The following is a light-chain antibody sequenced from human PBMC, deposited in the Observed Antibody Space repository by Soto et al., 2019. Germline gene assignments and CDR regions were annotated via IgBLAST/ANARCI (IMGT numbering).Light chain of an antibody. Sequence: DLQHTQSPSSLSASVGDRVTITCQASQNINNYLNWYQQKPGRAPKLLIYDASNLEAGVPSRFRGSGSGTDFTFTISRLQPEDIATYYCQQYENLPTFGQGTRLEIK. CDR1: QNINNY. CDR2: DAS. V-gene: IGKV1-33*01. J-gene: IGKJ5*01. CDR3: QQYENLPT.